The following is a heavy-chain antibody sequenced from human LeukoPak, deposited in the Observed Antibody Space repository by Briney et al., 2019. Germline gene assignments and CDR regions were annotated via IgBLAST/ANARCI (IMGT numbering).Heavy chain of an antibody. Sequence: ASVKVSCKASGYSFTKYDMNWVRQAPGQGLEWMGWINTNTGNPTYAQGFTGRFVFSLDTSVSTAYLQINSLKAEDTAVYYCARNNADGEGRFGDWGQGTLVTVSS. CDR2: INTNTGNP. J-gene: IGHJ4*02. V-gene: IGHV7-4-1*02. CDR1: GYSFTKYD. CDR3: ARNNADGEGRFGD. D-gene: IGHD3-10*01.